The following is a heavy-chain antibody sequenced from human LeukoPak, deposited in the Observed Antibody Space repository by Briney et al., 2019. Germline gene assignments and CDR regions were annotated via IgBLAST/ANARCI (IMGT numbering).Heavy chain of an antibody. CDR1: GFTFSSYS. J-gene: IGHJ4*02. D-gene: IGHD3-10*01. CDR3: ARDIPPYYYGSGRISVFDY. CDR2: ISSSSSTI. Sequence: PGGSLRLSCAASGFTFSSYSMNWVRQAPGKGLEWVSYISSSSSTIYYADSVKGRFTISRDNAKNSLYLQMNSLRAEDTAVYYCARDIPPYYYGSGRISVFDYWGQGTLVTVSS. V-gene: IGHV3-48*04.